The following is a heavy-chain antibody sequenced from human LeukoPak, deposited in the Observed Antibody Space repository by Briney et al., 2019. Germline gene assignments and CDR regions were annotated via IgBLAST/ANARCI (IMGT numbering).Heavy chain of an antibody. V-gene: IGHV3-74*01. D-gene: IGHD2/OR15-2a*01. Sequence: QAGGSLRLSCAASRFIFTNYWIHWVRQAPGKGLVWVSHVNNDGSATSYADSVKGRFTISRDSAKNTVYLYMNSLRVEDTAVYYCTSFFETNWGQGTLVTVSS. CDR3: TSFFETN. CDR2: VNNDGSAT. CDR1: RFIFTNYW. J-gene: IGHJ4*02.